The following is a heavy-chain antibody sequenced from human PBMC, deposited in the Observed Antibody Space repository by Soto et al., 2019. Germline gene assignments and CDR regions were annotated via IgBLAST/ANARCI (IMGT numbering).Heavy chain of an antibody. Sequence: GGSLRLSCAASGFTFSSYGMHWVRQAPGKGLEWVAVISYDGSNKYYADSVKGRFTISRDNSKNTLYLQMNSLRAEDTAVYYCAKGYSGSYYDAFDIWGQGTMVTVSS. CDR2: ISYDGSNK. J-gene: IGHJ3*02. CDR1: GFTFSSYG. V-gene: IGHV3-30*18. CDR3: AKGYSGSYYDAFDI. D-gene: IGHD1-26*01.